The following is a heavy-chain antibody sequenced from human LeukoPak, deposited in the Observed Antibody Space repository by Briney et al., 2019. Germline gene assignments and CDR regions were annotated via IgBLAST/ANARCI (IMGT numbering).Heavy chain of an antibody. V-gene: IGHV4-34*01. Sequence: SETLSLTCAVYGGSLSGYYWSWIRQPPGKGLEWIGEINHSGSTNYNPSLKSRVTISVDTSKNQFSLKLSSVTAADTAVYYCARGEGIAARPGGYWGQGTLVTVSS. CDR2: INHSGST. CDR1: GGSLSGYY. J-gene: IGHJ4*02. CDR3: ARGEGIAARPGGY. D-gene: IGHD6-6*01.